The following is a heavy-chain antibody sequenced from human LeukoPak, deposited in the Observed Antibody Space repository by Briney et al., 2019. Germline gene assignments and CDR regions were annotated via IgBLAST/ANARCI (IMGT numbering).Heavy chain of an antibody. V-gene: IGHV4-34*01. Sequence: PSETLSLTCAVYNGSFSGYYWSWIRQPPGKGLEWIGEINHSGRTNYNPSLKSQVTISVDTSKNQFSLKLSSVTAADTAVYYCATRSTRLAPPYYYYGMDVWGQGTTVTVSS. CDR3: ATRSTRLAPPYYYYGMDV. CDR2: INHSGRT. CDR1: NGSFSGYY. J-gene: IGHJ6*02. D-gene: IGHD3-9*01.